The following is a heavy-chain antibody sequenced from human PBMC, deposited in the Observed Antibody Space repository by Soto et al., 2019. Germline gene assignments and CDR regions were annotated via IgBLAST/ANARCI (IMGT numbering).Heavy chain of an antibody. J-gene: IGHJ4*02. CDR2: IYHSGST. CDR3: ARDVRRLSFDY. Sequence: PSETLSLTCAVSSGSISSSNWWSWVRQPPGKGLEWIGEIYHSGSTNYNPSLKSRVTISVGKSKNQFSLKLSSVTAADTAVYYCARDVRRLSFDYWGQGTLVTVSS. V-gene: IGHV4-4*02. CDR1: SGSISSSNW.